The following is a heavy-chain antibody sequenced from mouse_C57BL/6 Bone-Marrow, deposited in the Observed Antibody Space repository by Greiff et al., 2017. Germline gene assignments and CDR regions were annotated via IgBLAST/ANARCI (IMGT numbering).Heavy chain of an antibody. CDR2: INPGSGGT. CDR3: ARNYGKAY. CDR1: GYAFTNYL. Sequence: VQLQQSGAELVRPGTSVKVSCKASGYAFTNYLIEWVKQRPGQGLEWIGVINPGSGGTNYNEKFKGKATLTADKSSSTAYMQLSSLTSEDSAVYFCARNYGKAYWGQGTLVTVSA. J-gene: IGHJ3*01. V-gene: IGHV1-54*01. D-gene: IGHD2-1*01.